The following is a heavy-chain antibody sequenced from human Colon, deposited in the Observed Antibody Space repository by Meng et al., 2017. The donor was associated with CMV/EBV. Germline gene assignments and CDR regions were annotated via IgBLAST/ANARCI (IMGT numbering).Heavy chain of an antibody. CDR2: IYYSGST. Sequence: LPLRAPGPGLRKPSGALSLTCTVSGGSIRSSTYYWGWIRQPPGKGLEWIGSIYYSGSTYYNPSLKSRVTISVDTSKNQFSLKLSSVTAADTAVYYCARAAAAGEYYFDYWGQGTLVTVSS. J-gene: IGHJ4*02. CDR1: GGSIRSSTYY. V-gene: IGHV4-39*07. CDR3: ARAAAAGEYYFDY. D-gene: IGHD6-13*01.